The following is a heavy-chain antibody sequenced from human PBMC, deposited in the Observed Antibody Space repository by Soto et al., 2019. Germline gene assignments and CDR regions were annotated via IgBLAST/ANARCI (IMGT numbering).Heavy chain of an antibody. Sequence: SETLSLSCTVCGGSISGYYWSWIRQPPGKGLEWLGYIFYTGRTSYNPSLKSRVSISMDTSKNQFSLNLDSVTAADTAVYFCARDFAYFDSWGQGTLVTVSS. V-gene: IGHV4-59*01. J-gene: IGHJ4*02. CDR3: ARDFAYFDS. CDR1: GGSISGYY. CDR2: IFYTGRT. D-gene: IGHD3-3*01.